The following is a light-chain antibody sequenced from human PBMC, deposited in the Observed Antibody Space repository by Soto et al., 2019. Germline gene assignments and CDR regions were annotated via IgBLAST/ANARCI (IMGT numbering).Light chain of an antibody. CDR2: DAS. V-gene: IGKV3D-20*02. J-gene: IGKJ2*01. CDR1: QSVSSSY. Sequence: ENVLTQSPGTVSLSSGERATLSCRASQSVSSSYLAWYQQKPGQAPRLLIYDASNRATGIPARFSGSGSGTDFTLTISSLEPEDFAVYYCQQRSNWPPYTFGQGTKLEIK. CDR3: QQRSNWPPYT.